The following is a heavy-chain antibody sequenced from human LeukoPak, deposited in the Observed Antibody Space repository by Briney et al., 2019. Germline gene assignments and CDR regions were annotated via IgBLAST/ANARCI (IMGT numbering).Heavy chain of an antibody. CDR2: IKQDGSVE. D-gene: IGHD2-2*01. V-gene: IGHV3-7*01. J-gene: IGHJ4*02. CDR3: ARDTPGEESH. Sequence: GGSLRLSCSASGFSFSAYWMSWVRQAPGKGLEWVANIKQDGSVEHYVDSVKGRFTISRDNAKNSLYLQMNSLRAEDTAVYYCARDTPGEESHWGQGTLVTVSS. CDR1: GFSFSAYW.